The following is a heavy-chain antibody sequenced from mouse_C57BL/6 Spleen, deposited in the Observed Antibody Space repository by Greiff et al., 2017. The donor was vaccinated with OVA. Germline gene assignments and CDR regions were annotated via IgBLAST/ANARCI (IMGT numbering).Heavy chain of an antibody. CDR3: ASPSNGDRDYAMDY. CDR1: GFTFTDYY. V-gene: IGHV7-3*01. D-gene: IGHD4-1*02. CDR2: ISTKANGYTT. Sequence: DVQLVESGGGLVQPGGSLSLSCAASGFTFTDYYMSWVRQPPGKALEWLGFISTKANGYTTEYSASVKGRFTISRDNSQSILYLQKNALRAEDSATYDCASPSNGDRDYAMDYWGQGTSVTVSS. J-gene: IGHJ4*01.